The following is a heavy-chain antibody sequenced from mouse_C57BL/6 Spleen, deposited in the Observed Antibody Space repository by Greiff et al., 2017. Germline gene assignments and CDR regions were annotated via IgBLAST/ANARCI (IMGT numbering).Heavy chain of an antibody. CDR1: GYSITSGYY. D-gene: IGHD2-1*01. CDR3: AKLYYGNYYEYYFDY. CDR2: ISYDGSN. Sequence: VQLQQSGPGLVKPSQSLSLTCSVTGYSITSGYYWNWIRQFPGNKLEWMGYISYDGSNNYNPSLKNRISITRDTSKNQFFLKLNSVTTEDTATYYCAKLYYGNYYEYYFDYWGQGTTLTVSS. J-gene: IGHJ2*01. V-gene: IGHV3-6*01.